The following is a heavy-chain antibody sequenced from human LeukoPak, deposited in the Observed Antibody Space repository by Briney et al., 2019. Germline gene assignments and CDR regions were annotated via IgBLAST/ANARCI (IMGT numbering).Heavy chain of an antibody. CDR2: INSDGSST. Sequence: GGSLRLSCAASGFTFSSYWMHWVRQAPGKGLVWVSRINSDGSSTSYADSVKGRFTISRDNAKNTLYLQMNTLRAEDTALYYCARDEAYCGGDCYSRFGIDYWGQGTLVTVSS. CDR3: ARDEAYCGGDCYSRFGIDY. J-gene: IGHJ4*02. V-gene: IGHV3-74*01. CDR1: GFTFSSYW. D-gene: IGHD2-21*02.